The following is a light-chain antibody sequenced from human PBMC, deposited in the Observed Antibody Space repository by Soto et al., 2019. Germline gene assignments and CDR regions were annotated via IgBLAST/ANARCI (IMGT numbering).Light chain of an antibody. Sequence: QSALTQPRSVSGSPRQSVTISCTGTSSDVGAYNYVSWYQQHPAKAPNLMIYDVSKRPSGVPDRFSGSKSGNTASLTISGLQAEDEGDYYCCSYTNSAYVLGTGTKVTVL. CDR1: SSDVGAYNY. V-gene: IGLV2-11*01. J-gene: IGLJ1*01. CDR2: DVS. CDR3: CSYTNSAYV.